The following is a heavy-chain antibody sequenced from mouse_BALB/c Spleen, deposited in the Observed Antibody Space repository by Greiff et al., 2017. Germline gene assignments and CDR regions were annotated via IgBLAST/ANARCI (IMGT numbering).Heavy chain of an antibody. J-gene: IGHJ3*01. V-gene: IGHV5-6-5*01. CDR1: GFTFSSYA. CDR2: ISSGGST. CDR3: ARKDDDGYPWFAY. Sequence: EVKLVESGGGLVKPGGSLKLSCAASGFTFSSYAMSWVRQTPEKRLEWVASISSGGSTYYQDSVKGRFTISRDNARNILYLQMSSLGSEDTAMYYCARKDDDGYPWFAYWGQGTLVTVSA. D-gene: IGHD2-3*01.